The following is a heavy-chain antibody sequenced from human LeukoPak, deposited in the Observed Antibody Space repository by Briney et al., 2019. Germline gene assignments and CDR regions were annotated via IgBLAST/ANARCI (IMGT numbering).Heavy chain of an antibody. Sequence: SETLSLTCIVSGGSISNYYWSWIRQPPGKGLEWIGYIYYRGSTNYNPSLKSRVSISVDTSKNQFSLRLNSATAADTAVYYCARAPLNWGFPFDAFDIWGQGTTVTVSS. D-gene: IGHD7-27*01. CDR3: ARAPLNWGFPFDAFDI. J-gene: IGHJ3*02. CDR1: GGSISNYY. V-gene: IGHV4-59*01. CDR2: IYYRGST.